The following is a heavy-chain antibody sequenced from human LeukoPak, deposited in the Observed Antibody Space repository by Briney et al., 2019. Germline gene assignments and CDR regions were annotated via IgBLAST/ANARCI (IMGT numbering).Heavy chain of an antibody. D-gene: IGHD5-18*01. CDR2: ISSSSSYI. V-gene: IGHV3-21*01. CDR3: ARLRPSAMVTYLLDY. CDR1: GFTFSNYS. Sequence: GESLRLSCAASGFTFSNYSMNWVRQAPGKGLEWVSSISSSSSYIYYADSVKGRFTISRDNAKNSLYLQMNSLRAEDTAVYYCARLRPSAMVTYLLDYWGQGTLVTVSS. J-gene: IGHJ4*02.